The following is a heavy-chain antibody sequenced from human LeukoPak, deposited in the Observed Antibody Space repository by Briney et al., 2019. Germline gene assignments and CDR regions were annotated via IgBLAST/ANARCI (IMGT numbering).Heavy chain of an antibody. V-gene: IGHV3-23*01. CDR1: GFTISDYA. D-gene: IGHD4-23*01. CDR3: VKDKGDYGGDAFHI. CDR2: VSASGGGA. Sequence: GGSLRLSCAASGFTISDYAMSWVRQAPGKGLEWVSSVSASGGGAYYADSMRARFIVTRDNSNNTVSLQMNSLRAEDTAIYYCVKDKGDYGGDAFHIWGQGTMVTVSS. J-gene: IGHJ3*02.